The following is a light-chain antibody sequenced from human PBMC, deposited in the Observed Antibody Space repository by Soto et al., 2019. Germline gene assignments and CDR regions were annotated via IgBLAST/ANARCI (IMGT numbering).Light chain of an antibody. CDR1: SSDIGAYNY. CDR3: CSRASTITYV. Sequence: QSALTQPASVSGSPGQAITVSCTGTSSDIGAYNYVSWYQQHPGEAPKLIIYEVSKRPSGVSNRFSGSKSGNTASLTISGLQADDEADYYCCSRASTITYVFXSGTKVTVL. CDR2: EVS. V-gene: IGLV2-14*01. J-gene: IGLJ1*01.